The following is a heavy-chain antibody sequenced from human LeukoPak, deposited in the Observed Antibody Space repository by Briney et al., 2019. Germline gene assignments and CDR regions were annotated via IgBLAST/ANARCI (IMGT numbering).Heavy chain of an antibody. V-gene: IGHV3-74*01. Sequence: GGSLRLSCAASGFTFSSYWMHWVRHAPGKGLVWVSRINSDGSSTSYADSVKGRFTISRDNAKNTLYLQMNSLRAEDTAVYYCARVLYRQWLVQYSEYGMDVWGQGTTVTVSS. D-gene: IGHD6-19*01. CDR1: GFTFSSYW. J-gene: IGHJ6*02. CDR3: ARVLYRQWLVQYSEYGMDV. CDR2: INSDGSST.